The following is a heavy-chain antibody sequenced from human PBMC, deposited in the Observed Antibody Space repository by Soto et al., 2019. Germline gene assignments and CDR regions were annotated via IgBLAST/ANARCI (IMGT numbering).Heavy chain of an antibody. CDR2: ISSTSDYM. J-gene: IGHJ6*02. CDR1: GFTLNSYS. Sequence: GGSLRLSCAASGFTLNSYSMNWVRQAPGKXLEWVSSISSTSDYMYYEESVKGRFTVSRDNANNLLYLQMNSLRAEDTAVYYCARARSDSSGSSYYYGMDVWGQGTTVTVSS. CDR3: ARARSDSSGSSYYYGMDV. V-gene: IGHV3-21*01. D-gene: IGHD3-22*01.